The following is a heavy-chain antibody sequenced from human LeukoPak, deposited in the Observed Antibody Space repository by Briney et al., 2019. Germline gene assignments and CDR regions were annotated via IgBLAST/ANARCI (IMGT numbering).Heavy chain of an antibody. D-gene: IGHD3-10*01. CDR2: IYPGDSDT. J-gene: IGHJ3*02. CDR1: GYSFTSYW. CDR3: AGVNYYGSETYGAFDI. Sequence: GESLKISCKGSGYSFTSYWIGWVRQMPGKGLEWMGIIYPGDSDTRYSPSFQGQVTISADKSISTVYLQWSSLKASDTAMYYCAGVNYYGSETYGAFDIWGQGTMVTVSS. V-gene: IGHV5-51*01.